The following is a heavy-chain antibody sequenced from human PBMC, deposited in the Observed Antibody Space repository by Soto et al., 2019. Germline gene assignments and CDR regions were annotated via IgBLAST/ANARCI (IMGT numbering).Heavy chain of an antibody. J-gene: IGHJ4*02. CDR1: GGSISSSSYY. D-gene: IGHD5-12*01. CDR2: IYYSGSP. V-gene: IGHV4-39*07. Sequence: SETLSLTCTVSGGSISSSSYYWGWIRQPPGKGLEWIGSIYYSGSPNYNPSLKSRVTISVDTSKNQFSLKLSSVAAADTAVYYCARVMATIRREFDYWGQGTLVTVSS. CDR3: ARVMATIRREFDY.